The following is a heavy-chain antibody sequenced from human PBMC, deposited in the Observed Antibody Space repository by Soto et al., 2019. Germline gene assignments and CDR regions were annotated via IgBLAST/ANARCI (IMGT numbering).Heavy chain of an antibody. V-gene: IGHV3-9*01. D-gene: IGHD3-10*01. CDR2: ISWNSGSL. CDR3: ARGVPSGWFFDL. J-gene: IGHJ2*01. CDR1: GFTFEDYA. Sequence: EVQLVESGGGLVQPGGSLRLSCAASGFTFEDYAMHWVRQAPGKGLGWVSGISWNSGSLGYADSVKGRFTISRDNAKNSLYLHMNSLRAEDTAFYYCARGVPSGWFFDLWGRGTLVTVS.